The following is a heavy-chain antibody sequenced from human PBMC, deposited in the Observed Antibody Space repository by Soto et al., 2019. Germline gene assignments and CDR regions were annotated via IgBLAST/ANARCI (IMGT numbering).Heavy chain of an antibody. CDR1: GGSFSGYY. J-gene: IGHJ4*02. D-gene: IGHD2-2*01. V-gene: IGHV4-34*01. CDR2: INHSGSN. CDR3: ARAYVQDIVVVPAAMGHSNYVPYYFDY. Sequence: SETLSLTCAVYGGSFSGYYWSWIRQPPGKGLEWIGEINHSGSNNYNPSLKSRVTISVDTSKNQFSLKLSSVTAADTAVYYCARAYVQDIVVVPAAMGHSNYVPYYFDYWGQGTLVTVSS.